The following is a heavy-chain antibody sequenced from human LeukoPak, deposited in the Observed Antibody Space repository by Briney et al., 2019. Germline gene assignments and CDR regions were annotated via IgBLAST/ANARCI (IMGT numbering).Heavy chain of an antibody. V-gene: IGHV3-21*01. CDR1: GFTFSSYA. CDR3: ARGFEQWLVFDY. CDR2: ISSSSSYI. J-gene: IGHJ4*02. D-gene: IGHD6-19*01. Sequence: TGGSLRLSCAASGFTFSSYAMHWVRQAPGKGLEWVSSISSSSSYIYYADSVKGRFTISRDNAKNSLYLQMNSLRAEDMAVYYCARGFEQWLVFDYWGQGTLVTVSS.